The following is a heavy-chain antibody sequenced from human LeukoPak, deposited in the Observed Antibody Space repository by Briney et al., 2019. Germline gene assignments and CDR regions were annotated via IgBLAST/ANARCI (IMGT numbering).Heavy chain of an antibody. Sequence: SVKVSCKASGYTFTSYYMHWVRQAPGQGLEWMGGIIPIFGTANYAQKFQGRVTITADESTSTAYMELSSLRSEDTAVYYCARDPELVGGLDYWGQGTLVTVSS. V-gene: IGHV1-69*13. D-gene: IGHD1-26*01. CDR3: ARDPELVGGLDY. CDR1: GYTFTSYY. CDR2: IIPIFGTA. J-gene: IGHJ4*02.